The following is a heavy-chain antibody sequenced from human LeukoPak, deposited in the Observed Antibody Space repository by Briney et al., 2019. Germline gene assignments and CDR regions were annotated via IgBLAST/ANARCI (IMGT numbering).Heavy chain of an antibody. V-gene: IGHV4-4*07. Sequence: SETLSLTCTVSGGSISGYYWSWIRQPAGKGLEWIGRIYTSGSTNYNPSLKSRVTMSVDTSKNQFSLKLSSVTAADTAVYYCATASPSTYIWAYGWLDPLGQGSLVSVSS. CDR2: IYTSGST. D-gene: IGHD3-16*01. J-gene: IGHJ5*02. CDR3: ATASPSTYIWAYGWLDP. CDR1: GGSISGYY.